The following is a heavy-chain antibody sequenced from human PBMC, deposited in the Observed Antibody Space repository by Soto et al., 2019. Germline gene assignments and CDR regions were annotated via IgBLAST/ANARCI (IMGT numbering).Heavy chain of an antibody. J-gene: IGHJ4*02. CDR3: ARVVGYYYGSVSYSSGIDY. CDR2: SYHGGTT. D-gene: IGHD3-10*01. V-gene: IGHV4-59*13. Sequence: SETLSLTCSVSGASIKGYYWNWIRQPPGKGLEWIGYSYHGGTTDYNPSLKSRVTISVDTSNNQFSLRPSSVTAADTAVYYCARVVGYYYGSVSYSSGIDYWGQGTLVTVSS. CDR1: GASIKGYY.